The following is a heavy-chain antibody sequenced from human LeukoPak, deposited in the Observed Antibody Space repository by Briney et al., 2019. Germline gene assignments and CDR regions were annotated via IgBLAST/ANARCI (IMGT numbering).Heavy chain of an antibody. J-gene: IGHJ4*02. V-gene: IGHV3-30*04. CDR3: ANPDTGALDY. CDR2: ISYDGTNK. Sequence: GGSLRLSCAASGFTFSNHAMHWVRQAPGKGLEWVAVISYDGTNKYYADSVKGRFTISRDNSKNTLYLQMNSLRAEDTAVYYCANPDTGALDYWGQGTLVTVSS. CDR1: GFTFSNHA. D-gene: IGHD5-18*01.